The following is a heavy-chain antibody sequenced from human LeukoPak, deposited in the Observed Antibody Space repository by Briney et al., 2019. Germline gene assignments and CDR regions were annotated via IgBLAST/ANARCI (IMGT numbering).Heavy chain of an antibody. CDR2: IIPIFGTA. Sequence: SVKVSCKASGGTFSSYAISWVRQAPGQGLEWMGGIIPIFGTANYAQKFQGRVTITADESTSTAYMELSSLRSEDTAVYYCARGLGGLRTMVRGAEKSLHYYYYYMDVWGKGTTVTISS. V-gene: IGHV1-69*13. D-gene: IGHD3-10*01. CDR1: GGTFSSYA. CDR3: ARGLGGLRTMVRGAEKSLHYYYYYMDV. J-gene: IGHJ6*03.